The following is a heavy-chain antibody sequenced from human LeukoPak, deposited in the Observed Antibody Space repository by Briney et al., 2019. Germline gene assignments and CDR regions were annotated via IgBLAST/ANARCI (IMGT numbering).Heavy chain of an antibody. CDR1: GFTFSNYY. V-gene: IGHV3-11*01. Sequence: GGSLRLSCAASGFTFSNYYMSWIRQAPGKGLEWVSYISSSGSTIYYADSVKGRFTISRDNAKNSLYLQMNSLRAEDTAVYYSARAVTIRGDYADYWGQGTLVTVSS. J-gene: IGHJ4*02. CDR3: ARAVTIRGDYADY. D-gene: IGHD3-3*01. CDR2: ISSSGSTI.